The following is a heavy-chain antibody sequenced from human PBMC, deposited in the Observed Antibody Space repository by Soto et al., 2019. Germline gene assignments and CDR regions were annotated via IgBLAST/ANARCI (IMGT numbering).Heavy chain of an antibody. V-gene: IGHV1-8*01. D-gene: IGHD6-6*01. CDR3: ARRGLSSSSTFRSYYYGMDV. Sequence: QVQLVQSWAEVKKPGASVKVSCNASGYTFTSYEINWVRQATGQRLKWMGWVNPNSGNTGYAQKFQGRVTMTRNTSISTAYMELSSLRSEDTAVYYCARRGLSSSSTFRSYYYGMDVWGQGTTVTVSS. CDR2: VNPNSGNT. J-gene: IGHJ6*02. CDR1: GYTFTSYE.